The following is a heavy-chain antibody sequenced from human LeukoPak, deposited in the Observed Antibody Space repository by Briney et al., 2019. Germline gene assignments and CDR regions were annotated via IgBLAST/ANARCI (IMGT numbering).Heavy chain of an antibody. CDR3: ARVSDYSNYFDF. D-gene: IGHD4-11*01. Sequence: GGSLRLSCAASGFTFRTYGMHWVRQAPGKGLERVAIIWYDGSTKYYAESVKGRFTISRDNSKNMLYLQMNSLRAEDTAVYYCARVSDYSNYFDFWGQGALVTVSS. J-gene: IGHJ4*02. V-gene: IGHV3-33*01. CDR2: IWYDGSTK. CDR1: GFTFRTYG.